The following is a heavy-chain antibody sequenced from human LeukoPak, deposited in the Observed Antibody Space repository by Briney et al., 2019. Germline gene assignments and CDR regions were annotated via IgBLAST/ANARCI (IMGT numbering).Heavy chain of an antibody. CDR2: INHSGST. Sequence: PSETLSLTCAVYGGSFSGYYWSWIRQPPGKGLEWIGEINHSGSTNYNPSLKSRVTISVDTSKNQFSLKLSSVTAADTAVYYCARGVVGATLGFAFDIWGQGTMVTVSS. J-gene: IGHJ3*02. V-gene: IGHV4-34*01. CDR3: ARGVVGATLGFAFDI. D-gene: IGHD2-15*01. CDR1: GGSFSGYY.